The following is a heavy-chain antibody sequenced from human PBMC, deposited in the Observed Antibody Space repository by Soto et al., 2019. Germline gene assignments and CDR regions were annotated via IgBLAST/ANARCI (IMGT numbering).Heavy chain of an antibody. CDR3: AASIFYYGMDV. J-gene: IGHJ6*02. Sequence: PGESLKISCKGSGYTFTDYWIGWVRQMPGKGPEWMGIIYPGDSDTKYNPSFQGQVTIPADKSITTTYLQWSSLKAPDTAIYYCAASIFYYGMDVWGQGTTVTVSS. V-gene: IGHV5-51*01. CDR2: IYPGDSDT. CDR1: GYTFTDYW.